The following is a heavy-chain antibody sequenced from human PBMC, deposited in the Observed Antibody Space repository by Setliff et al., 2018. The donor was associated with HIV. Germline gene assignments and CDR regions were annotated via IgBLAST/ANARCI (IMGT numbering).Heavy chain of an antibody. V-gene: IGHV4-59*05. CDR1: GGSISNYY. CDR2: VSQSGST. CDR3: ARQESYGNGGLYYFDY. Sequence: SETLSLTCTVSGGSISNYYWSWLRQPPGKSLEWIGSVSQSGSTYYNPSLKSRVTISVDTSKNQFSLKLSSVTAADTAVYYCARQESYGNGGLYYFDYWGQGTLVTVSS. D-gene: IGHD2-8*02. J-gene: IGHJ4*02.